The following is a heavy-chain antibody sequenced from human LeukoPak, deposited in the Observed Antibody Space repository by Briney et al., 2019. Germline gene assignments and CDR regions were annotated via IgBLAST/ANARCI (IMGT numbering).Heavy chain of an antibody. CDR1: GGSISSYY. V-gene: IGHV4-59*12. CDR3: ARGRYYYGSGSYFPHYYYYYGMDV. D-gene: IGHD3-10*01. Sequence: SETLSLTCTVSGGSISSYYWSWLRQPPGKGLEWLGYIYYSGSTNYNPSLKSRVTISVDTSKNQFSLKLSSVTAADTAVYYCARGRYYYGSGSYFPHYYYYYGMDVWGQGTTVTVSS. CDR2: IYYSGST. J-gene: IGHJ6*02.